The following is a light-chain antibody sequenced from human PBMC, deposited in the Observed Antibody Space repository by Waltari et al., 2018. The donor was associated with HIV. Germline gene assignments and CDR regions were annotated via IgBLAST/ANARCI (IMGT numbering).Light chain of an antibody. CDR2: DAS. Sequence: EIVLTQSPATLSLSPGERATLSCGASQSISSYLAWYQQKPGLAPRLLIYDASNRAPGIPDRFSGSGSGTEFTLTISRLEPEDFAVYYCQQCGGSPGTLGQGTKLEI. CDR3: QQCGGSPGT. CDR1: QSISSY. V-gene: IGKV3D-20*01. J-gene: IGKJ2*01.